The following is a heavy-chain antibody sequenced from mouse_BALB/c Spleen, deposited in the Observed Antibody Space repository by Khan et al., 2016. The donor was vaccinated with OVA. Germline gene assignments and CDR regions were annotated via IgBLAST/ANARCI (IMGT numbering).Heavy chain of an antibody. CDR2: INPSNGDT. D-gene: IGHD2-2*01. Sequence: QVQLQQSGAELVKPGASVTLSCKASGYPFTSYYVYWVKQRPGQGLEWIGDINPSNGDTYFNETFKSKSTLTVDTSSSTAYMQVSSLTSEDSAVYYCTRGGYGGFASWGQGTLVTVSA. CDR3: TRGGYGGFAS. J-gene: IGHJ3*01. CDR1: GYPFTSYY. V-gene: IGHV1-53*01.